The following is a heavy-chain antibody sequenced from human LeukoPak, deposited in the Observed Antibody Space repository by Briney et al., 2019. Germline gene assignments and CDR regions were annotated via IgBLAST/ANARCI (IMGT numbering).Heavy chain of an antibody. Sequence: GGSLRLSCAASGFTVRSNYMSWVRQAPGKGLEWVSVIYSGGSTYYADSVKGRFTISRDNSKNTLYLQMNSLRAEDTAVYYCARAYGDYLGDYFDYWGQGTLVTVSS. CDR3: ARAYGDYLGDYFDY. CDR2: IYSGGST. D-gene: IGHD4-17*01. CDR1: GFTVRSNY. V-gene: IGHV3-53*01. J-gene: IGHJ4*02.